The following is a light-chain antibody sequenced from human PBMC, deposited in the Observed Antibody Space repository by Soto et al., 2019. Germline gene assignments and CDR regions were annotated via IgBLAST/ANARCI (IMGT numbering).Light chain of an antibody. CDR3: QQRSSWPLIT. CDR1: QSVSSN. CDR2: DAS. J-gene: IGKJ5*01. Sequence: EIVLTQSPATLSVSPGERATLSCRASQSVSSNLAWYQQKPGQAPRLLIHDASNRATDFPARFSGSGSGTDFTLTISSLEPEDFAVYYCQQRSSWPLITFGQGTRLEIK. V-gene: IGKV3-11*01.